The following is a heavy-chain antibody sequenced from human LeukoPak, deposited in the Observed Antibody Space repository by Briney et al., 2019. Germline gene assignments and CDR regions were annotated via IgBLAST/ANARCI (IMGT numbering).Heavy chain of an antibody. Sequence: EASVKVSCKASGYTFTSYGISWVRQAPGQGLEWVGWISGYNGYTHYAHNLQGRVTMTTDTSTSTAYMELRSLRSDDTAVYYCARDEARYSSGYYPNWFDPWGQGTLVTVSS. D-gene: IGHD3-22*01. CDR1: GYTFTSYG. V-gene: IGHV1-18*01. J-gene: IGHJ5*02. CDR3: ARDEARYSSGYYPNWFDP. CDR2: ISGYNGYT.